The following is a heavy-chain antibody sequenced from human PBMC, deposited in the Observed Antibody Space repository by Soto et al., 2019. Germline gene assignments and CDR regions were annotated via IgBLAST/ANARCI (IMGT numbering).Heavy chain of an antibody. D-gene: IGHD1-1*01. Sequence: GGSLRLSCAASGFTFSNGWMSWVRRAPGKGLEWVGRIKSKTDGGTTDYAAPVKGRFTISRDDSKNTLYLQMNSLKTEDTAVYYCTTAAGNEAIYYYYYGMDVWGQGTTVTVSS. CDR2: IKSKTDGGTT. CDR3: TTAAGNEAIYYYYYGMDV. CDR1: GFTFSNGW. V-gene: IGHV3-15*01. J-gene: IGHJ6*02.